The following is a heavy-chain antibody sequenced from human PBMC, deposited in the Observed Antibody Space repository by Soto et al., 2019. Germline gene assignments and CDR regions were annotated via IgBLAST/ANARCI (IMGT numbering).Heavy chain of an antibody. CDR1: GYTFTSYG. CDR2: ISAYNGNT. Sequence: ASVKVSCKASGYTFTSYGISWVRQAPGQGLEWKGWISAYNGNTNYAQKLQGRVTMTTDTSTSTAYMELRSLRSDDTAVYYCARDYITMIVVVHLGYWGQGTLVTVSS. CDR3: ARDYITMIVVVHLGY. V-gene: IGHV1-18*01. J-gene: IGHJ4*02. D-gene: IGHD3-22*01.